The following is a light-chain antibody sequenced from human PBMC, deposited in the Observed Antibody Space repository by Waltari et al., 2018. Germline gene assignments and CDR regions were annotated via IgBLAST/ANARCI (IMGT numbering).Light chain of an antibody. CDR2: TNN. CDR1: SSNTGSNT. V-gene: IGLV1-44*01. Sequence: QSVLTQPPSASATPGQRVTIPCSGSSSNTGSNTVTCYHQPPGTAPKLLLYTNNQRPSGVPYRFSGSKSGTSASLAISGLQSEDEADYYCAVWDDSLNGVVFGGGTKLTVL. J-gene: IGLJ2*01. CDR3: AVWDDSLNGVV.